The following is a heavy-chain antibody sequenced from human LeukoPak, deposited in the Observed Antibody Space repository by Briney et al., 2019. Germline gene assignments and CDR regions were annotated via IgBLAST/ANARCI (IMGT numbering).Heavy chain of an antibody. Sequence: GGSMRLSCAASGFTFSSYWMHWVRQAPGKGLVWVSRINSDGSSTSYADSVKGRFTISRDNAKNTLYLQMNTLRAEDTAVYYCVSIPGDWGQGILVTVSS. V-gene: IGHV3-74*01. CDR2: INSDGSST. J-gene: IGHJ4*02. CDR3: VSIPGD. CDR1: GFTFSSYW. D-gene: IGHD7-27*01.